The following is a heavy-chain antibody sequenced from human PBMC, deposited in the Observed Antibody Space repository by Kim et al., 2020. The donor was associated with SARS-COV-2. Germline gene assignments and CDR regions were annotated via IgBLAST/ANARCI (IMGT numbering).Heavy chain of an antibody. J-gene: IGHJ5*02. CDR2: IA. CDR3: ASMRTTMFDP. V-gene: IGHV1-69*02. D-gene: IGHD1-7*01. Sequence: IANYAQKFQGRVTITADKSTSTAYMELSSLRSEDTAVYYCASMRTTMFDPWGQGTLVTVSS.